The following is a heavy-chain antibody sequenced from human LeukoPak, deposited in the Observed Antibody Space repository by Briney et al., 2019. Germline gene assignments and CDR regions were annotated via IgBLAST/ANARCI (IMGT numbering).Heavy chain of an antibody. V-gene: IGHV4-59*08. CDR3: ARHFTYYYDSSGYPRDAFDI. D-gene: IGHD3-22*01. J-gene: IGHJ3*02. CDR2: IYYSGST. Sequence: SETLSLTCTVSGGSISGYYWSWIRQSPGTGLLWIGYIYYSGSTNYNPSLKSRVTISIDMSRNQFSLKLSSVTAADTALYYCARHFTYYYDSSGYPRDAFDIWGQGTTVTVSS. CDR1: GGSISGYY.